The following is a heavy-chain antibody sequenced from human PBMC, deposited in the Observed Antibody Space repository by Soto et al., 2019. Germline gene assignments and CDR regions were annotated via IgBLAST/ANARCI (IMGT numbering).Heavy chain of an antibody. CDR1: GGSISSGDYY. J-gene: IGHJ6*02. CDR3: ARVGYSYGYGFYYYYGMDV. Sequence: SETLSLTCTVSGGSISSGDYYWSWIRQPPGKGLEWIGYIYYSGSTYYNPSLKSRVTISVDTSKNQFSLKLSSVTAADTAVYYCARVGYSYGYGFYYYYGMDVWGQGTAVTVSS. V-gene: IGHV4-30-4*01. D-gene: IGHD5-18*01. CDR2: IYYSGST.